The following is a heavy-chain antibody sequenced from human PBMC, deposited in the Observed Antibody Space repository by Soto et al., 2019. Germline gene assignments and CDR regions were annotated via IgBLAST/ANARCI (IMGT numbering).Heavy chain of an antibody. Sequence: QVQLVQTGAEVKRPGSSVNVSCTASRGTFSNYAIIWVRQAPGQGLEWMGGIVPIHDTTDYAQKFQGRVTITAEEPSSTAYMELLSLGSEDTAVYYCSADYDGHLWWGEGTLVTVSS. CDR1: RGTFSNYA. D-gene: IGHD3-3*01. CDR2: IVPIHDTT. CDR3: SADYDGHLW. J-gene: IGHJ4*02. V-gene: IGHV1-69*01.